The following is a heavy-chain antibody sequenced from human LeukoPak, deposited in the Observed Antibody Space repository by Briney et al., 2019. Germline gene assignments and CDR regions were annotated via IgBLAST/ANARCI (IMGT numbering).Heavy chain of an antibody. CDR1: GYTFSSYG. CDR3: ARDYYYDSSGYSDNFDY. CDR2: IRAYNGNT. D-gene: IGHD3-22*01. Sequence: ASVKVSCQASGYTFSSYGISWVRQAPGQGLEWMGWIRAYNGNTNSAQKLQGRVTMTTDTSANTAYMELRSLRSDDTAVYYCARDYYYDSSGYSDNFDYWGQGTLVTVSS. V-gene: IGHV1-18*01. J-gene: IGHJ4*02.